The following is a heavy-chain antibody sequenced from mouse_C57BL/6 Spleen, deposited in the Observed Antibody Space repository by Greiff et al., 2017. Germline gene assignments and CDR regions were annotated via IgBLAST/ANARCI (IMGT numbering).Heavy chain of an antibody. CDR2: IHPNSGST. Sequence: QVQLQQPGAELVKPGASVKLSCKASGYTFTSYWMHWVKQRPGQGLEWIGMIHPNSGSTNYNEKFKSKATLTVDKSSSTAYMQLSSLTSEDSAVYYCARGSGSSYDWYFDVWGTGTTVTVSS. V-gene: IGHV1-64*01. D-gene: IGHD1-1*01. CDR1: GYTFTSYW. J-gene: IGHJ1*03. CDR3: ARGSGSSYDWYFDV.